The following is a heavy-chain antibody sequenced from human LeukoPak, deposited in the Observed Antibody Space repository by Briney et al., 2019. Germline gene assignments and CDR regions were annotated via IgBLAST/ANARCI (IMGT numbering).Heavy chain of an antibody. CDR1: GGSISSGGYS. CDR3: ARATATAVLDY. V-gene: IGHV4-30-2*01. Sequence: SQTLSLTCAVSGGSISSGGYSWSWIRQPPGKGLEWIGYIYHSGSTYYNPSLKSRVTISVDRSKNQFSLKLSSVTAADTAVYYCARATATAVLDYWGQGTLVTVSS. D-gene: IGHD4/OR15-4a*01. CDR2: IYHSGST. J-gene: IGHJ4*02.